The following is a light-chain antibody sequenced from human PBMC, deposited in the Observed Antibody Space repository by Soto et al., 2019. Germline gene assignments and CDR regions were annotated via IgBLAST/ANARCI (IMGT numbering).Light chain of an antibody. CDR3: QQSYSTPIT. Sequence: DIELPQSPSSVSASVGARVSITCRASQPISNWFAWYQQRPGRAPKLLIYAASSLQSGVPSRFSGSGSGTDFTLTISSLQPEDFATYYCQQSYSTPITVGQGKRLEIK. CDR2: AAS. V-gene: IGKV1-12*01. J-gene: IGKJ5*01. CDR1: QPISNW.